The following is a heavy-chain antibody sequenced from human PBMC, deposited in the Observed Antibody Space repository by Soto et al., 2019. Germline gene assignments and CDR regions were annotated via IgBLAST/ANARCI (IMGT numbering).Heavy chain of an antibody. D-gene: IGHD6-13*01. CDR1: GFTFSSYW. CDR2: INSDGSST. V-gene: IGHV3-74*01. CDR3: AMDGPGIAAAGPHDAFDI. Sequence: PGGSLRLSCAASGFTFSSYWMHWVRQAPGKGLVWVSRINSDGSSTSYADSVKGRFTISRDNAKNTLYLQMNSLRAEDTAVYYCAMDGPGIAAAGPHDAFDIWGQGTMVTV. J-gene: IGHJ3*02.